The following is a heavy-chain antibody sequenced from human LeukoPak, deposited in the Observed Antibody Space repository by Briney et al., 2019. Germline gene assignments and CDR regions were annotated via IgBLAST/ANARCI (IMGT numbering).Heavy chain of an antibody. J-gene: IGHJ4*02. V-gene: IGHV1-69*05. D-gene: IGHD2-15*01. Sequence: SVKVSCKASGGTFSSYAISWVRQAPGQGLEWMGGIIPIFGTANYAQKFQGRVTMTRDTSTSTVYMELSSLRSEDTAVYYCARDRGYCSGGSCYSVSPQYYFDYWGQGTLVTVSS. CDR1: GGTFSSYA. CDR2: IIPIFGTA. CDR3: ARDRGYCSGGSCYSVSPQYYFDY.